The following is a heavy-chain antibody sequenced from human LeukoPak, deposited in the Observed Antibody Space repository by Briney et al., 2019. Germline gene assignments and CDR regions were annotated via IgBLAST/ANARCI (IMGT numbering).Heavy chain of an antibody. CDR1: GYTSSNYW. V-gene: IGHV5-51*01. Sequence: GESLKISCKGSGYTSSNYWLAWVRQMPGKGLEWMGIIYPGDSDTKYSPSFQGQVTMSADKSINTAYMHWSSLKAPDTGMYYCARRVFCGGDCYCFDNWGQGTLVTVSS. CDR3: ARRVFCGGDCYCFDN. CDR2: IYPGDSDT. J-gene: IGHJ4*02. D-gene: IGHD2-21*02.